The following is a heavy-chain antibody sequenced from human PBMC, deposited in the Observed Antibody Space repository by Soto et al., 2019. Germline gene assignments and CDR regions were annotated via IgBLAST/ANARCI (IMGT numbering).Heavy chain of an antibody. J-gene: IGHJ3*02. CDR3: AKDMTPTYSETYAYAAFDK. CDR1: GFTFDDYA. Sequence: EVQLVEAGGGLVQPGRSLRLSCVGSGFTFDDYAMHWVRQAAGKGLEWVSGISWDSDTIEYADSVQGRFTISRDNAKNSLYLQMNSLRLEDTALYFCAKDMTPTYSETYAYAAFDKWGLGTMITVSS. D-gene: IGHD3-16*01. CDR2: ISWDSDTI. V-gene: IGHV3-9*01.